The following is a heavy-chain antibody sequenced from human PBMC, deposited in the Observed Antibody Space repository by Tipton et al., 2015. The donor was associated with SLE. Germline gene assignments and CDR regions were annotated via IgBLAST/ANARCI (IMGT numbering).Heavy chain of an antibody. J-gene: IGHJ4*02. CDR2: IRYDGSNK. CDR1: GFTFSTYG. Sequence: SLRLSCAASGFTFSTYGMHWVRQAPGKGLEWVAFIRYDGSNKYYADSVKGRFTISRDNSKNTLYLQMNSLRAEDTAVYYCAKASAEAAAGMGDYWGQGTLVTVSS. D-gene: IGHD6-13*01. CDR3: AKASAEAAAGMGDY. V-gene: IGHV3-30*02.